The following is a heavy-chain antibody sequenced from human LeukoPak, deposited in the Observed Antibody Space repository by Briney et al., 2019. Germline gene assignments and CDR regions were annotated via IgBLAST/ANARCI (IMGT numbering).Heavy chain of an antibody. CDR3: ARGIREDFWRRAYDAFDI. D-gene: IGHD3-3*01. V-gene: IGHV4-4*07. J-gene: IGHJ3*02. Sequence: SETLSLTCSVSGVSIGSYYWNWIRQPAGKGLEWIGRVYGTRSTNYNPSLKSRVTMSVDTSKNQFSLKLNSVAAADTAVYYCARGIREDFWRRAYDAFDIWGQGTMVTVSS. CDR1: GVSIGSYY. CDR2: VYGTRST.